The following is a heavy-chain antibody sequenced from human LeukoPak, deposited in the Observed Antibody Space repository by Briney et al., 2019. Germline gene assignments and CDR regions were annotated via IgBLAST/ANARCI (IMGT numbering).Heavy chain of an antibody. Sequence: PGGSLRLSCAASGFTFDDYAMHWVRQAPGKGLEWVSGISWNSGSIGYADSAKGRFTISRDNAKNSLYLQMNSLRAEDTALYYCAKGGASGWYFYYFDYWGQGTLVTVSS. J-gene: IGHJ4*02. CDR3: AKGGASGWYFYYFDY. CDR2: ISWNSGSI. CDR1: GFTFDDYA. V-gene: IGHV3-9*01. D-gene: IGHD6-19*01.